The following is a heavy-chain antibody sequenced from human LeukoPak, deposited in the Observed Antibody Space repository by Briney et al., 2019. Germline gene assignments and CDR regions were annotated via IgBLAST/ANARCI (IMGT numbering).Heavy chain of an antibody. CDR1: GYTFTGYY. CDR2: ISPNNGGT. Sequence: ASVKVSCKASGYTFTGYYMHWVRQAPGQGLEWMGWISPNNGGTHYAQKFQGRVTMTRDTSISTAYMELSRLRSDDTAVYYCAREPGDGGYDNFDYWGQGTLVTVSS. D-gene: IGHD5-12*01. J-gene: IGHJ4*02. V-gene: IGHV1-2*02. CDR3: AREPGDGGYDNFDY.